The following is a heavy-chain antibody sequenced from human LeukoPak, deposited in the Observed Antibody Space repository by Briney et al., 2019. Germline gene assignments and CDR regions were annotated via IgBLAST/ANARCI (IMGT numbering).Heavy chain of an antibody. Sequence: SETLSLTCTVSGGSISSYCWSWIRQPPGKGLEWIGYIYYSGSTNYNPSLKSRVTISLDTSKNQFSPKLSSVTAADTAVYYCARAFGELFPDYWGQGTLVTVSS. J-gene: IGHJ4*02. CDR2: IYYSGST. CDR1: GGSISSYC. V-gene: IGHV4-59*01. D-gene: IGHD3-10*01. CDR3: ARAFGELFPDY.